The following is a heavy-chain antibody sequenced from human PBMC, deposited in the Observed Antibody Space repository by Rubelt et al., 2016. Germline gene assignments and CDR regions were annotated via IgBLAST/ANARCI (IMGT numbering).Heavy chain of an antibody. CDR1: GGSISTYY. J-gene: IGHJ4*02. CDR2: VYFSGTT. CDR3: AGGRGYSGYDYGY. D-gene: IGHD5-12*01. V-gene: IGHV4-59*08. Sequence: QVQLQESGPGLVKPSETLSLTCSVSGGSISTYYWSWIRQPPGKGLEWIGYVYFSGTTNYHASPKSRVTISLDTTKNQFSRRLSSVTAADTAVYYCAGGRGYSGYDYGYWGQGTLVTVSS.